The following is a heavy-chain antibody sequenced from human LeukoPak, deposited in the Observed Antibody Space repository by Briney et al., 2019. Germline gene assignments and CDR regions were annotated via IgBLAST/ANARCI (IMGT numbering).Heavy chain of an antibody. CDR1: GFTFSSYS. D-gene: IGHD6-13*01. CDR2: ISSSSSTI. Sequence: GGSLRLSCAASGFTFSSYSMNWVRQAPGKGLEWVSYISSSSSTIYYADSVKGRFTISRDNAKNSLYLQMNSLRAEDTAVYYCARYRGYSSSWYLGYWGQGTLVTVSS. V-gene: IGHV3-48*01. J-gene: IGHJ4*02. CDR3: ARYRGYSSSWYLGY.